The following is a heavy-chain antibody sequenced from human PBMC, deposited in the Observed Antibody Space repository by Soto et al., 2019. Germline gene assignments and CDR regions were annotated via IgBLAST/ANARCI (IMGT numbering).Heavy chain of an antibody. CDR2: ILHDETP. J-gene: IGHJ4*02. D-gene: IGHD2-21*01. V-gene: IGHV3-23*01. CDR1: GFTFSTYA. Sequence: PGGSLRLSCAASGFTFSTYAMTWVRQAPGRGLEWVSTILHDETPFYTDSVKGRFTISRDNVRGTLYLQMNGLRAEDAALYFCAKDLFPTSGQRFFFESWGQGSLVTVSS. CDR3: AKDLFPTSGQRFFFES.